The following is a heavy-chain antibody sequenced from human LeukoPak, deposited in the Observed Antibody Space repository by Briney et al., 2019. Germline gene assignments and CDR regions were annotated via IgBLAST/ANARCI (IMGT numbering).Heavy chain of an antibody. D-gene: IGHD2-2*01. V-gene: IGHV3-20*04. CDR1: GFTFDDYG. CDR2: INWNGGST. J-gene: IGHJ3*02. CDR3: ARSFCSSTSCYLPHDAFDI. Sequence: PGGSLRLSCAASGFTFDDYGMSWVRQAPGKGPEWVSGINWNGGSTGYADSVKGRFTISRDNAKNSLYLQMNSLRAEDTALYYCARSFCSSTSCYLPHDAFDIWGQGTMVTVSS.